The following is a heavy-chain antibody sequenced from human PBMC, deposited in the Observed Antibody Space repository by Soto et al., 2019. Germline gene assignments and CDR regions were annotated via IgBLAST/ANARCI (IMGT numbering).Heavy chain of an antibody. Sequence: GGSLRLSCAASGFTFSRYGMHWVRQAPGKVMEWVAVISYDGSNKYYSDSVKGRFTIYRDNSKNTLYLQMNSLRADDTAVYYWAKDVMVRGVITRIYDYYYGMDVWGQGTTLTVSS. V-gene: IGHV3-30*18. D-gene: IGHD3-10*01. CDR1: GFTFSRYG. J-gene: IGHJ6*02. CDR3: AKDVMVRGVITRIYDYYYGMDV. CDR2: ISYDGSNK.